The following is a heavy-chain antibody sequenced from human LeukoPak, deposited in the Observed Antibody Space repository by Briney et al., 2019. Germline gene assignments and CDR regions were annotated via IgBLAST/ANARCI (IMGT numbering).Heavy chain of an antibody. V-gene: IGHV3-30*02. CDR3: GKGTDSWVDP. Sequence: GGSLRLSCAASGFTFSSYGMHWVRQAPGKGLEWVAFIRYDGRNKYYADSVKGRFTISRDNSKNTLYLQMNSLRTEDTAVYYCGKGTDSWVDPWGQGTLVTVSS. CDR2: IRYDGRNK. CDR1: GFTFSSYG. J-gene: IGHJ5*02. D-gene: IGHD1-14*01.